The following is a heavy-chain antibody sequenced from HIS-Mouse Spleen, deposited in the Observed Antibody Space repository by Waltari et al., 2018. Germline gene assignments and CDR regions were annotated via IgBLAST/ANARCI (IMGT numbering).Heavy chain of an antibody. CDR1: GFSLSTHGMC. CDR3: ARIQAGKLELPFDY. V-gene: IGHV2-70*15. Sequence: QVTLRESGPALVKPTPTLTLTCTSFGFSLSTHGMCMSWFRRPPGKALEWLARIDWDDDKYYSTSLKTRLTISKDTSKNQVVLTMTNMDPVDTATYYCARIQAGKLELPFDYWGQGTLVTVSS. J-gene: IGHJ4*02. D-gene: IGHD1-7*01. CDR2: IDWDDDK.